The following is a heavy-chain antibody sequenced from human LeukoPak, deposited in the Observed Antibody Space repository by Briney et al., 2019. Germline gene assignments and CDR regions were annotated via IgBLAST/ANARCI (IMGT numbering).Heavy chain of an antibody. CDR2: IYHSGST. V-gene: IGHV4-30-2*01. D-gene: IGHD2-2*01. CDR3: AGVGYCSSTSCFDASDI. J-gene: IGHJ3*02. CDR1: GGSISSGGYS. Sequence: SETLSLTCAVSGGSISSGGYSWSWIRQPPGKGLEWIGYIYHSGSTYYNPSLKSRVTISVDRSKNQFSLKLSSVTAADTAVYYCAGVGYCSSTSCFDASDIWGQGTMVTVSS.